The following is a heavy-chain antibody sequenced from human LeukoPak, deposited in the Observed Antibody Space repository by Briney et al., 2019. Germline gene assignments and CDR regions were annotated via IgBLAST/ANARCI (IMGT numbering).Heavy chain of an antibody. CDR2: ISSSGSTI. V-gene: IGHV3-11*04. CDR1: GFTFSDYY. D-gene: IGHD1-26*01. Sequence: GGSLRLSCAASGFTFSDYYMSWIRQAPGKGLEWVSYISSSGSTIYYADSVKGRFTISRDNSKNTLYLQMNSLRAEDTAVYYCARDLTVGATRGDAFDIWGQGTMVTVSS. J-gene: IGHJ3*02. CDR3: ARDLTVGATRGDAFDI.